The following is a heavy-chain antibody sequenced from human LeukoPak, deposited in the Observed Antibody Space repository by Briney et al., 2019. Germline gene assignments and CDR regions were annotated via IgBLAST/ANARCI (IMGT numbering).Heavy chain of an antibody. Sequence: SETLSLTCAVYGGSFSGYYWSWIRQPPGKGLEWIGEIIHSGSPNYNPSLKSRVTMSIDTSKNQFSLNLSSVTAADTAVYYCARRHYEILSGYPSWGQGILVTVSS. CDR2: IIHSGSP. V-gene: IGHV4-34*12. CDR1: GGSFSGYY. CDR3: ARRHYEILSGYPS. J-gene: IGHJ4*02. D-gene: IGHD3-9*01.